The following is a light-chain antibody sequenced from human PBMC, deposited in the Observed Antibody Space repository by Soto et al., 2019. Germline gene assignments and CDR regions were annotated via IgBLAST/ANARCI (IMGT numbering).Light chain of an antibody. CDR3: VAWDDSLDAWG. J-gene: IGLJ3*02. V-gene: IGLV1-44*01. CDR1: TSNIGRNT. Sequence: QSVLTQPPSASGTPGQRVTISCSGSTSNIGRNTINWYQHLPGTAPKLLIYNNNQRPSGVPDRFSGSKSGTSASLAISGLQSEDEGDYYCVAWDDSLDAWGFGGGTQLTVL. CDR2: NNN.